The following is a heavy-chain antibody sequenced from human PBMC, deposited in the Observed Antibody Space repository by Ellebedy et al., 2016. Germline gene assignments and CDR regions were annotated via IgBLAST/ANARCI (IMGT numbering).Heavy chain of an antibody. Sequence: SETLSLTCTVSGGSISSSSYYWGWIRQPPGKGLEWIGSIYYSGSTYYNPSLKSRVTISVDTSKNQFSLKLSSVTAADTAVYYCARDRGTIFGVVTRWYFDLWGRGTLVTVSS. CDR1: GGSISSSSYY. CDR2: IYYSGST. V-gene: IGHV4-39*07. CDR3: ARDRGTIFGVVTRWYFDL. J-gene: IGHJ2*01. D-gene: IGHD3-3*01.